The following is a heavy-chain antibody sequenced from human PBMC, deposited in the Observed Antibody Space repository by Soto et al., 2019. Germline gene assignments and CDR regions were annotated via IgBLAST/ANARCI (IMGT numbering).Heavy chain of an antibody. J-gene: IGHJ4*02. Sequence: GSLRLSCAASGFTLSGHYMDWARQRPWRRRECVPRSTTKDHCGSREYGEAVKGIVTISRDRSKNARDLQMSGLKAEDTAVYYCVRGHWSCDYWGQGAVVTVSS. CDR2: STTKDHCGSR. D-gene: IGHD2-8*02. V-gene: IGHV3-72*01. CDR3: VRGHWSCDY. CDR1: GFTLSGHY.